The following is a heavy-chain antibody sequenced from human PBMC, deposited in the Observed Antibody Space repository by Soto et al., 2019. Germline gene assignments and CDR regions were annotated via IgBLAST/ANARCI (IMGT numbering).Heavy chain of an antibody. CDR3: ARDFLPLRFSFDP. J-gene: IGHJ5*02. CDR1: GYTFTNYA. V-gene: IGHV1-3*01. D-gene: IGHD3-3*01. Sequence: ASVKVSCKASGYTFTNYAMHWVRQAPGQWLEWKGWNNAGNGLTKYSQKFQGRLTITRDTSASTAYMELSTLSSEDTALYYCARDFLPLRFSFDPWGQGTLVTVSS. CDR2: NNAGNGLT.